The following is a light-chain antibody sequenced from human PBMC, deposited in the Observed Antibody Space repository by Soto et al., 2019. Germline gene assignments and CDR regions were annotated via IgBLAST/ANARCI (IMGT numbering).Light chain of an antibody. J-gene: IGKJ1*01. CDR2: GAS. CDR1: QSISRT. Sequence: EIVLTPSPDTLSVSPGERATLSFSASQSISRTLAWYQQKSGQAPRLLIYGASTRATGIPARFSGSGSGTEFTLTISSLQSEDFAVYYCQQSNNLWTFGQGTKVDI. CDR3: QQSNNLWT. V-gene: IGKV3-15*01.